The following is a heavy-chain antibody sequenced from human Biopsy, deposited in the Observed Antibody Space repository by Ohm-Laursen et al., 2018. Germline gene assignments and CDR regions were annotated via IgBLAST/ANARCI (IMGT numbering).Heavy chain of an antibody. V-gene: IGHV1-69*06. CDR1: GGTFSRYG. Sequence: SSVKVSCKAPGGTFSRYGINWVRQAPGQGLEWLGGNIPILGAGNYAQKFQGGVTVAADTSTSTATMELRSLRSDDTAVYYCATKLTGYFHHWGQGTLVTVSS. CDR2: NIPILGAG. D-gene: IGHD3-9*01. J-gene: IGHJ1*01. CDR3: ATKLTGYFHH.